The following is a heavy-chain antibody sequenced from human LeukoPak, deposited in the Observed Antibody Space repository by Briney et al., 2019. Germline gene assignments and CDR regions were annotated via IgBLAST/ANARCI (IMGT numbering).Heavy chain of an antibody. Sequence: SETLSLTCTVSDGSISNYYWSWIRQPPGKGLEWIGYIYYSGSTNYNPSLKSRVTISVDTSKNQFSLKLSSVTAADTAVYYCARISDCSSTSCPIDYWGQGTLVTVSS. V-gene: IGHV4-59*01. CDR2: IYYSGST. D-gene: IGHD2-2*01. CDR3: ARISDCSSTSCPIDY. J-gene: IGHJ4*02. CDR1: DGSISNYY.